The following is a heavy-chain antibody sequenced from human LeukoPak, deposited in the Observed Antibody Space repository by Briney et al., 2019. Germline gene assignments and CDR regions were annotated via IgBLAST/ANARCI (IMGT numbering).Heavy chain of an antibody. V-gene: IGHV1-69*13. D-gene: IGHD6-19*01. CDR3: ASGRRGWYYFDY. Sequence: SVSVSCTASGGTFTSYAISRVRQAPGQGLEWMGGIIPIFGTANYAQKFQGRVTITADESTSTAYMELSSLRSEDTAVYYCASGRRGWYYFDYWGQGTLVTVSS. CDR2: IIPIFGTA. CDR1: GGTFTSYA. J-gene: IGHJ4*02.